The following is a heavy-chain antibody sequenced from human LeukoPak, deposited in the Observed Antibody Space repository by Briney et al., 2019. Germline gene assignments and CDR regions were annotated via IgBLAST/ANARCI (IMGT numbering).Heavy chain of an antibody. J-gene: IGHJ4*02. CDR1: GGSISRTGYS. D-gene: IGHD5-12*01. CDR3: ARQYSGYDAFDY. Sequence: PSETLSLTCTVSGGSISRTGYSWSWIRQPPGQGLEWLAYIYHSGSTYYNPSLKSRVTISVDRSKNQFSLKLSSVTAADTAVYYCARQYSGYDAFDYWGQGTLVTVSS. CDR2: IYHSGST. V-gene: IGHV4-30-2*01.